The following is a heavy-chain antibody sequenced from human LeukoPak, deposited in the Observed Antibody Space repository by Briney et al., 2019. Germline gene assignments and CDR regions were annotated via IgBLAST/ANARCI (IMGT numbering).Heavy chain of an antibody. Sequence: GESLKISWKGSGYRFNYWIGWVRQMPGKGLEWMGVIYPGDSDTRYSPSFQGQVTISADKSISTAYLQWSSLKASDTAMYYCARAVAGAPEYFQHWGQGTLVTVSS. CDR3: ARAVAGAPEYFQH. D-gene: IGHD6-19*01. CDR1: GYRFNYW. V-gene: IGHV5-51*01. J-gene: IGHJ1*01. CDR2: IYPGDSDT.